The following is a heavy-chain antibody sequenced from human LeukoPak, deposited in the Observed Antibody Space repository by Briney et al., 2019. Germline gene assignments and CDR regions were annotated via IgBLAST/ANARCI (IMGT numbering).Heavy chain of an antibody. CDR1: GDSISNYY. CDR3: AREHKDYDGDGYYYGY. CDR2: VYAGGNT. D-gene: IGHD3-22*01. Sequence: SETLSLTCTASGDSISNYYWSWIRQPAGKGLEWIARVYAGGNTDHNPSLKSRVTMSVDSSKSQFSLSLSSVTAADTAVYYCAREHKDYDGDGYYYGYWGQGTLVTVSS. V-gene: IGHV4-4*07. J-gene: IGHJ4*02.